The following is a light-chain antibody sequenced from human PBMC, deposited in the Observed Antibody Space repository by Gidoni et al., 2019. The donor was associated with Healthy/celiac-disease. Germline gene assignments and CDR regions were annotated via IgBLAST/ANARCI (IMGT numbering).Light chain of an antibody. CDR2: SNH. Sequence: QSVLTQPPSASGTPWQRVTISCSGRSSNIGSNTVNWYQQLPGTAPKLLIYSNHQRPSGVPDRFSGSKSGTSASLAISGLQSEDEADYYCAAWDDSLNGYVFGTGTKVTVL. J-gene: IGLJ1*01. CDR1: SSNIGSNT. CDR3: AAWDDSLNGYV. V-gene: IGLV1-44*01.